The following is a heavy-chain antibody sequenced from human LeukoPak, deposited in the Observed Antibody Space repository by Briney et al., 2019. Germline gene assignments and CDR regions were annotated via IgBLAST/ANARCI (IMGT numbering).Heavy chain of an antibody. CDR1: GMNFEKYA. CDR3: ATWAFYHGLDV. Sequence: GGSLRLSCVASGMNFEKYAMHWVRQRPGKGLEWVAVISADGRADHADSVKGRFTVSRDNSKESLFLDMSSLRDEDSALYYCATWAFYHGLDVWGQGTTVIVSS. CDR2: ISADGRA. V-gene: IGHV3-43*02. D-gene: IGHD1-26*01. J-gene: IGHJ6*02.